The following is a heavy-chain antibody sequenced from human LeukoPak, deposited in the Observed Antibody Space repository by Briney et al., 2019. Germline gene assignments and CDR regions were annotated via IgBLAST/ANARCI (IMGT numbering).Heavy chain of an antibody. D-gene: IGHD3-22*01. CDR1: GYTFTSYA. V-gene: IGHV1-3*01. J-gene: IGHJ4*02. Sequence: ASVKVSCKASGYTFTSYAMHWVRQAPGQRLEWMGWINAGNGNTKYSQKFQGRVTITRDTSASTAYMELSSLRSEDTAVYYCARGRITYDSSYYFDYWGQGTLVTVSS. CDR2: INAGNGNT. CDR3: ARGRITYDSSYYFDY.